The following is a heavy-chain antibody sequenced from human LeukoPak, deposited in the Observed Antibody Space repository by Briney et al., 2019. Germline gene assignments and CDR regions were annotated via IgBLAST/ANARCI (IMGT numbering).Heavy chain of an antibody. Sequence: EASVKVSCKASGGTFSSYAISWVRQAPGQGLAWMGGIIPIFGTANYAQKFQGRVTITADESTSTAYMERSSLRSEDTAVYYCASHYYDSSGYYYGFDYWGQGTLVTVSS. CDR2: IIPIFGTA. J-gene: IGHJ4*02. D-gene: IGHD3-22*01. CDR1: GGTFSSYA. CDR3: ASHYYDSSGYYYGFDY. V-gene: IGHV1-69*13.